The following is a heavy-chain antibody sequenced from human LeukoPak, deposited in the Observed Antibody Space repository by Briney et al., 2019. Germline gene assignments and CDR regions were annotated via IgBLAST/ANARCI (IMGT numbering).Heavy chain of an antibody. CDR1: GYTFTSYD. D-gene: IGHD2-15*01. Sequence: ASVKVSCKASGYTFTSYDINWVRQAPVQGLEWMGWMNSNSGNTGYAQKFQGRLTITRITSISTAYMELSSLRSEDTAVYYCARGASRSFDYWGQGTLVTVSS. CDR3: ARGASRSFDY. CDR2: MNSNSGNT. V-gene: IGHV1-8*03. J-gene: IGHJ4*02.